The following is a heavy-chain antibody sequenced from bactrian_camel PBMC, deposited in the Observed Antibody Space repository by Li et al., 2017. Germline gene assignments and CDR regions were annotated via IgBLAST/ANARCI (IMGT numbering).Heavy chain of an antibody. V-gene: IGHV3S40*01. Sequence: VQLVESGEGSVQAGGPLRLSCAASISSYSTRCMGWFRQGPGKEREGVARIATGSGNTYYADSVKGRFTISQDNAKDTVYLQMNSLKPEDTAMYYCAARGPYCYTKLSVRDFTYWGQGTQVTVS. CDR3: AARGPYCYTKLSVRDFTY. CDR2: IATGSGNT. D-gene: IGHD2*01. CDR1: ISSYSTRC. J-gene: IGHJ6*01.